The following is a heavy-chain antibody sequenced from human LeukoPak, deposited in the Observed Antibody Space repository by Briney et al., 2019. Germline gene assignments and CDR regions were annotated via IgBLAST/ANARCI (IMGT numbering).Heavy chain of an antibody. J-gene: IGHJ5*02. CDR1: GFPFSGYG. D-gene: IGHD2-15*01. CDR2: ISYDGNNK. Sequence: GSLKLSCTASGFPFSGYGMHWVRPAPGKGLEWVAVISYDGNNKYYADSEKGRFTISRDNSKNTLYLQMNSLRAEDTAVYFCAKGQRLYCSSGSCFDWFDPWGQGTLVTVSS. CDR3: AKGQRLYCSSGSCFDWFDP. V-gene: IGHV3-30*18.